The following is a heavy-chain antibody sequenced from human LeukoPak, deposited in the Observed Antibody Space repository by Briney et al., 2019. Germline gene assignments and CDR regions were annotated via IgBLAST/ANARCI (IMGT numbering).Heavy chain of an antibody. CDR1: GFTFSSYA. CDR3: ARDLAYIVVVPAAPRGIDY. J-gene: IGHJ4*02. V-gene: IGHV3-30-3*01. D-gene: IGHD2-2*01. Sequence: GGSLRLSCAASGFTFSSYAMHWVRQAPGKGLEWVAVISYDGSNKHYADSVKGRFTISRDNSKNTLYLQMNSLRAEDTAAYYCARDLAYIVVVPAAPRGIDYWGQGTLVTVSS. CDR2: ISYDGSNK.